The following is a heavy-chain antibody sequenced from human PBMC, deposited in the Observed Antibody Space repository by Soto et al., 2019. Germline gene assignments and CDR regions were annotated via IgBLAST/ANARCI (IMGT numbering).Heavy chain of an antibody. CDR2: INHTGRS. Sequence: SETLSLTCAVSREYFSTYFWHWIRQSPGKGLEWIGEINHTGRSNYNPSLRSRVTMSIDMSRNQFSLKLTSVTAADTAVYYCARGGSSDWQVAFEIWGQGTMVTVS. D-gene: IGHD6-19*01. CDR1: REYFSTYF. J-gene: IGHJ3*02. CDR3: ARGGSSDWQVAFEI. V-gene: IGHV4-34*01.